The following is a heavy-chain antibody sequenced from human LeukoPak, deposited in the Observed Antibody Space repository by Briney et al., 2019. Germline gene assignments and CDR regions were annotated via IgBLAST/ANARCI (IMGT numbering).Heavy chain of an antibody. D-gene: IGHD2-2*01. Sequence: SVKVSCKASGGTFSSYAISWVRQAPGQGLEWMGRIIPIFGIANYAQKFQAKVTIPADKSTSTAYMELSSLRSEDTAVYYCARDSQYCSSTSCPKWFDPWGQGTLVTVSS. CDR1: GGTFSSYA. J-gene: IGHJ5*02. CDR3: ARDSQYCSSTSCPKWFDP. V-gene: IGHV1-69*04. CDR2: IIPIFGIA.